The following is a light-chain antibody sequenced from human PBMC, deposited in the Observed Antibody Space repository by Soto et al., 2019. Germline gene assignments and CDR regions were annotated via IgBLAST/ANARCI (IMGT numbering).Light chain of an antibody. V-gene: IGLV1-40*01. CDR3: QYYDSSLTVRV. Sequence: QSVLTQPPSVSGAPGQRVTISCTGSSSNIGAGYDVHWYQLLPGTAPKLLIYGNTNRPSGVPDRVSGSNSGTSASLAITGLQTEDEADYYCQYYDSSLTVRVFGTGTKLTVL. CDR1: SSNIGAGYD. J-gene: IGLJ1*01. CDR2: GNT.